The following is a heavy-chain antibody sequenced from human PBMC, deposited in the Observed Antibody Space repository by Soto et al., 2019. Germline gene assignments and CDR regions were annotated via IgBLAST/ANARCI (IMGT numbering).Heavy chain of an antibody. Sequence: EVPLVESGGGLVQPGGSLKLSCAASGFTFSGSAMHWVRQASGKGLEWVGRIRSKANSYATAYAASVKGRFTISRDDSKNTAYLQMNSLKTEDTAVYYCTRPLFAAAGTRGDFDYWGQGTLVTVSS. CDR3: TRPLFAAAGTRGDFDY. V-gene: IGHV3-73*01. CDR1: GFTFSGSA. CDR2: IRSKANSYAT. D-gene: IGHD6-13*01. J-gene: IGHJ4*02.